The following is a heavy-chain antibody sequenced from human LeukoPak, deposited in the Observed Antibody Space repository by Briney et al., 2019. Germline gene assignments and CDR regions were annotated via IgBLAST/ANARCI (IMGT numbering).Heavy chain of an antibody. J-gene: IGHJ4*02. D-gene: IGHD3-3*01. Sequence: SETLSLTCAVSGYSISSGYYWGWIRQPPGKGLEWIGSTYHSGSTYYNPSLKSRVTISVDTSKNQFSLKLSSVTAADTAVYYCARQLGVLRFLEWTPQGGYWGQGTLVTVSS. CDR1: GYSISSGYY. CDR2: TYHSGST. CDR3: ARQLGVLRFLEWTPQGGY. V-gene: IGHV4-38-2*01.